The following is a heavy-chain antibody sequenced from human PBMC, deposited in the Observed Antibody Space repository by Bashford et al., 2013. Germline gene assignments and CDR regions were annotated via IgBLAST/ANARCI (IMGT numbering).Heavy chain of an antibody. Sequence: PSVKVSCKASGGTFSSYAISWVRQAPGQGLEWMGRIIPILGIANYAQKFQGRVTITADKSTSTAYMELSSLRSEDTAVYYCARDQSYYYDSRDWYFDLWGRGTLVTVSS. CDR2: IIPILGIA. CDR1: GGTFSSYA. D-gene: IGHD3-22*01. V-gene: IGHV1-69*04. CDR3: ARDQSYYYDSRDWYFDL. J-gene: IGHJ2*01.